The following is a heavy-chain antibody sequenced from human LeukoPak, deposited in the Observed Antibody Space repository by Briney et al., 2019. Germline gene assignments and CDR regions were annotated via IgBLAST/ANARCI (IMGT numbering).Heavy chain of an antibody. Sequence: ASVKVSCKASGYTFTSYDINWVRQATGQGLEWMGWINPNSGGTNYAQKFQGRVTMTRDTSISTAYMELSRLRSDDTAVYYCARDAARDWFDPWGQGTLVTVSS. CDR1: GYTFTSYD. CDR2: INPNSGGT. V-gene: IGHV1-2*02. J-gene: IGHJ5*02. CDR3: ARDAARDWFDP. D-gene: IGHD6-6*01.